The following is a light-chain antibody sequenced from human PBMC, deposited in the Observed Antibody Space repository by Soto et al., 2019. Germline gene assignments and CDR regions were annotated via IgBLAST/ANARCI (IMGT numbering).Light chain of an antibody. J-gene: IGLJ1*01. V-gene: IGLV2-14*01. Sequence: QSALTQPASVSGSPGQSITISCTGTSSDVGGYDYVSWYQLHPGKAPKLMVFEVNNRPSGVSYRFSGSKSGNTASLTISGLQAEDEADYFCSVYSISTAYLFGTGTKVTVL. CDR1: SSDVGGYDY. CDR2: EVN. CDR3: SVYSISTAYL.